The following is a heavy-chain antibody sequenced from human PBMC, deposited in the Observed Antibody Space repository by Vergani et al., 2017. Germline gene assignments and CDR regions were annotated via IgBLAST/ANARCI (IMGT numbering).Heavy chain of an antibody. CDR2: INHSGSI. CDR3: ATSPNIDFSSSYRGKYYYYYLDV. Sequence: QVQLQQWGAGLLKPSETLSLTCAVSGGSFRGYYWTWIRQPPGKGLEWIGEINHSGSIKYHPSLKSRVNISADTSKSQFSLRLSSVTAADTAIYYCATSPNIDFSSSYRGKYYYYYLDVWGKGTTVTVSS. J-gene: IGHJ6*03. D-gene: IGHD3-16*01. CDR1: GGSFRGYY. V-gene: IGHV4-34*01.